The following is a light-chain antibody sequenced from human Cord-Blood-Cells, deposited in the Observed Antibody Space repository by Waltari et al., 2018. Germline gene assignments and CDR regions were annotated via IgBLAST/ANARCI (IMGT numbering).Light chain of an antibody. Sequence: SSELTQDPAVSVALGQTVRITCQGDSLRSDSASWYQQKPGQAPVLVIYGKNNRHSGIPDRFSGSSSGNTASLTITGAQAEDEADYYCNSRDSSGNHVVFGGGTKLTVL. J-gene: IGLJ2*01. V-gene: IGLV3-19*01. CDR1: SLRSDS. CDR2: GKN. CDR3: NSRDSSGNHVV.